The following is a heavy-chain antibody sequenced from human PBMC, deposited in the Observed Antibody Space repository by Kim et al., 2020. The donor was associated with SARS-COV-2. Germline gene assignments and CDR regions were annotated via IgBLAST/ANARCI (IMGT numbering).Heavy chain of an antibody. Sequence: GGSLRLSCAASGLTFSSYAMSWVRQAPGKGLEWVSSISGSGDYTYYADSVKGRLTLSRDNSKKTVYLQMNSLRAEDTATYYCVTDNTRDGMDVWGQGTTV. J-gene: IGHJ6*01. CDR1: GLTFSSYA. V-gene: IGHV3-23*01. CDR3: VTDNTRDGMDV. CDR2: ISGSGDYT.